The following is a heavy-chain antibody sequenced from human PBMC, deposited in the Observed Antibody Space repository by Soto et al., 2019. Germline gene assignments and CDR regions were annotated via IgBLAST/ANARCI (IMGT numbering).Heavy chain of an antibody. V-gene: IGHV4-30-4*01. J-gene: IGHJ4*02. CDR2: IYYSGST. D-gene: IGHD2-15*01. CDR1: GRSISSVNYY. CDR3: ARYGSGECNRGSCYSPFDY. Sequence: SETLSLTCTVSGRSISSVNYYWSWIRQPPGKGLEWIGYIYYSGSTYYNPSLRSQVTISVDTSKNQFSLKLSSVTAADTAVYYCARYGSGECNRGSCYSPFDYWGQGTLVTVSS.